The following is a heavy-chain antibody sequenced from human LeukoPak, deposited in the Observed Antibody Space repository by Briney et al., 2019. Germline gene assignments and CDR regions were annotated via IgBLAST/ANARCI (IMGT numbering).Heavy chain of an antibody. CDR3: ARGDSSGWY. J-gene: IGHJ4*02. V-gene: IGHV5-10-1*01. Sequence: GESLKISCQGSGFTFTSYWISWVRQMPGKGLEWMGRIAPSDSYTNYSPSFQGHVTISVDKSISTAFLQWSGLKASDTAMYYCARGDSSGWYWGQGTLVTVSS. CDR2: IAPSDSYT. D-gene: IGHD6-19*01. CDR1: GFTFTSYW.